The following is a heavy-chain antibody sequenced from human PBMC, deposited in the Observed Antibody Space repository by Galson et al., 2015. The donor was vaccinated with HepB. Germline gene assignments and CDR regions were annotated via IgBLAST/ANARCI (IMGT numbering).Heavy chain of an antibody. Sequence: SLRLSCASSGFTFSSYGMHWVRQAPGKGLEWVAVISYDGSNKYYADSVKGRFTISRDNSKNTLYLQMNSLRAEDTAVYYCAKDHTPTVGLVGDYYYYYGMDVWGQGTTVTVSS. CDR2: ISYDGSNK. J-gene: IGHJ6*02. D-gene: IGHD6-19*01. V-gene: IGHV3-30*18. CDR1: GFTFSSYG. CDR3: AKDHTPTVGLVGDYYYYYGMDV.